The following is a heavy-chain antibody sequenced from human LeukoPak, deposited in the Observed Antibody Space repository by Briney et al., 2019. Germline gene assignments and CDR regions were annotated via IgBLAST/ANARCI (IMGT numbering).Heavy chain of an antibody. CDR1: GFTFSTYA. CDR2: ISGSGGNT. D-gene: IGHD3-9*01. V-gene: IGHV3-23*01. Sequence: PGGSLRLSCTATGFTFSTYAMSWVRQAPGKGLEWVSTISGSGGNTYYADSVKGRFTISRDNSKNTLYLQMDSLGAEDTAIYYCAKAHTTSLLTAYYCFDFWGQGTLLTVSS. CDR3: AKAHTTSLLTAYYCFDF. J-gene: IGHJ4*02.